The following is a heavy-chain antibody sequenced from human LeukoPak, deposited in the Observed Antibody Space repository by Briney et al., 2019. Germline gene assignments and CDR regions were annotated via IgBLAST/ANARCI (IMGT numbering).Heavy chain of an antibody. CDR1: GFTFSSYA. CDR3: ARGSSSWYYYYYMDV. V-gene: IGHV3-23*01. Sequence: GGSLRLSCAASGFTFSSYAMTWVRQAPGKGLQWVSAVSGSGAHTYYADSVKGRFTISRDNSRDTLYLQMNSLRAEDTAVYYCARGSSSWYYYYYMDVWGKGTTVTVSS. CDR2: VSGSGAHT. D-gene: IGHD6-13*01. J-gene: IGHJ6*03.